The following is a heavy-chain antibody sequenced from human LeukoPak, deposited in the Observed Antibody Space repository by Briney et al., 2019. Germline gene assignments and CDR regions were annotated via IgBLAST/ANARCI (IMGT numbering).Heavy chain of an antibody. CDR1: GFTFSNYM. CDR3: LRDLNWSLDQ. D-gene: IGHD1-20*01. V-gene: IGHV3-74*01. J-gene: IGHJ4*02. Sequence: GGSLRLSCAASGFTFSNYMMHWVRQAPGKGLVWVSRIKSDGITITYADSVKGRFTISRDNAKNTLYPQMNSLRAEDTAVYYCLRDLNWSLDQWGQGTLVTVSS. CDR2: IKSDGITI.